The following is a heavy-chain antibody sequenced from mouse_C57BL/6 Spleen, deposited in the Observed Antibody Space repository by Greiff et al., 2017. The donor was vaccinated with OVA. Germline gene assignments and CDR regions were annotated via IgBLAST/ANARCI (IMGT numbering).Heavy chain of an antibody. CDR1: GYTFTSYW. CDR3: ARGVDYGFDY. Sequence: QVQLQQPGAELVRPGSSVKLSCKASGYTFTSYWMDWVKQRPGPGLEWIGNIYPSDSETHYNQKFKDKATLTVDKSSSTAYMQLSSLTSEDSAVYYCARGVDYGFDYWGQGTTLTVSS. D-gene: IGHD2-4*01. J-gene: IGHJ2*01. CDR2: IYPSDSET. V-gene: IGHV1-61*01.